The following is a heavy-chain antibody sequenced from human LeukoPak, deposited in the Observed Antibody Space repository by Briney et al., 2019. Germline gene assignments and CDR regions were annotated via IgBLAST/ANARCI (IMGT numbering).Heavy chain of an antibody. D-gene: IGHD3-10*01. CDR2: IIPILGIA. CDR1: GGTFSIYA. J-gene: IGHJ4*02. V-gene: IGHV1-69*04. Sequence: SVKVSCKASGGTFSIYAISWVRQAPGQGLEWMGRIIPILGIANYAQKFQGRVTITADKSTSTAYMELSSLRSEDTAVYYCARVGSGSPGWGQGTLVTVSS. CDR3: ARVGSGSPG.